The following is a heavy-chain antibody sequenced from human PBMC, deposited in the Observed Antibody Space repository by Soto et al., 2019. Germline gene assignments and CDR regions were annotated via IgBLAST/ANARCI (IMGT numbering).Heavy chain of an antibody. CDR1: GGSFSGYY. V-gene: IGHV4-34*01. J-gene: IGHJ4*02. Sequence: PSETLSLTCAVYGGSFSGYYWSWIRQPPGKGLEWIGEINHSGSTNYNPSLKSRVTISVDTSKNQFSLKLSSVTAADTAVYYCAHRGTNPPLYYFDYWGQGTLVTVSS. CDR3: AHRGTNPPLYYFDY. CDR2: INHSGST. D-gene: IGHD3-10*01.